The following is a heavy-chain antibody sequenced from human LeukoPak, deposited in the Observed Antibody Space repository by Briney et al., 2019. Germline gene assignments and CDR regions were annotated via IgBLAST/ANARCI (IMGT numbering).Heavy chain of an antibody. J-gene: IGHJ4*02. V-gene: IGHV3-21*01. CDR3: AREGGYSGYDLFDY. CDR2: ISSSSSYI. Sequence: GGSLRLSCAASGFTFSSYSMNWVRQAPGKGLEWVSSISSSSSYIYYADSVKGRFTISRDNAKNSLYLQMNSLRAEDTAVYYCAREGGYSGYDLFDYWGQGTLVTVSS. D-gene: IGHD5-12*01. CDR1: GFTFSSYS.